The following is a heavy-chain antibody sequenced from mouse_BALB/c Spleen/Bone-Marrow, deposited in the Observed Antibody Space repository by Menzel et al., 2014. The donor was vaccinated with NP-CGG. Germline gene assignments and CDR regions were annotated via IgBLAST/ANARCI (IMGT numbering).Heavy chain of an antibody. J-gene: IGHJ4*01. Sequence: EVQLQQSGAELVKPGASVKLSCTASGFNIKDTYMHWVKQRPEQGLEWIGRIDPANGNTKYDPKFQGKATITADTSSNTAYLELSSLTCEDTAVYSCARGYYDYVYAMDYWGQGTSVTVSS. CDR3: ARGYYDYVYAMDY. V-gene: IGHV14-3*02. D-gene: IGHD2-4*01. CDR2: IDPANGNT. CDR1: GFNIKDTY.